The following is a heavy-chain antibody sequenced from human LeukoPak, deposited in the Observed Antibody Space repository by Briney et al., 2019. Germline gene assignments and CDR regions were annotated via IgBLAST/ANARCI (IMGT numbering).Heavy chain of an antibody. CDR3: ARRINYFDY. Sequence: SETLSLTCTVSGGSISSSSYYWGWIRQPPGKGLEWIGSIYYSGSTYYNPSLKSRVTISVDTSKNQFSLKLSSVTAADTAVYYCARRINYFDYWGQGTLVTVSS. CDR1: GGSISSSSYY. J-gene: IGHJ4*02. V-gene: IGHV4-39*01. CDR2: IYYSGST.